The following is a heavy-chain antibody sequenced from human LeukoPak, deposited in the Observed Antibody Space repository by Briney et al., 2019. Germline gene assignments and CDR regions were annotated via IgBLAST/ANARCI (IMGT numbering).Heavy chain of an antibody. CDR1: GFTVSSNY. J-gene: IGHJ6*02. CDR2: IYSGGST. D-gene: IGHD2-15*01. V-gene: IGHV3-53*04. Sequence: GGSLRLSCAASGFTVSSNYMSWVRQARGKGLEWVSVIYSGGSTYYADSVKGRFTISRHNSKNTLYLQMNSLRAEDTAVYYCARHYVGVNYYYGMDVWGQGTTVTVSS. CDR3: ARHYVGVNYYYGMDV.